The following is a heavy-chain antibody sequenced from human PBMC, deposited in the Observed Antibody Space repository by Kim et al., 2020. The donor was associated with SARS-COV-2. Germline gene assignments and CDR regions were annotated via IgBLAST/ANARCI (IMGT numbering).Heavy chain of an antibody. D-gene: IGHD5-12*01. CDR3: AKISRGYSGYGYYFDY. V-gene: IGHV3-23*01. Sequence: VKDRFTSTKDNSTNTLYMQMNSLRAEETAVYYCAKISRGYSGYGYYFDYWGQGTLVTVSS. J-gene: IGHJ4*02.